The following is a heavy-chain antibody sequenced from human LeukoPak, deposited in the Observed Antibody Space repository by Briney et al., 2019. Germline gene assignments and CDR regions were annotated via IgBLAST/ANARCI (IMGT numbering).Heavy chain of an antibody. V-gene: IGHV3-23*01. Sequence: GGSLRLSCAASGFTFSSYAMSWVRQAPGKGLEWVSAISGSGGSTYYADSVKGRFTISRDNSKNTLYLQMNSLRAEDTAVYYCAKAQYYYDSSGQYFDYWGQGTLVTVSS. CDR2: ISGSGGST. CDR1: GFTFSSYA. J-gene: IGHJ4*02. D-gene: IGHD3-22*01. CDR3: AKAQYYYDSSGQYFDY.